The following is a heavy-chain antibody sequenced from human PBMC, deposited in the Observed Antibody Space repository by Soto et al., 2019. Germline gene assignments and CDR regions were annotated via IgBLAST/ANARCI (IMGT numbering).Heavy chain of an antibody. CDR1: GFTFSSYA. V-gene: IGHV3-30-3*01. J-gene: IGHJ6*02. D-gene: IGHD3-22*01. Sequence: QPGGSLRLSCAAPGFTFSSYAMHWVRQAPGKGLEWVAVISYDGSNKYYADSVKGRFTISRDNSKNTLYLQMNSLRAEDTAVYYCARDYYDSSCYGMAVWGQWTMV. CDR3: ARDYYDSSCYGMAV. CDR2: ISYDGSNK.